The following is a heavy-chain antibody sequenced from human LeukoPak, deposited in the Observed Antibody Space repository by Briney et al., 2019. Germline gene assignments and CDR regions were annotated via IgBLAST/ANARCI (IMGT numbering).Heavy chain of an antibody. CDR2: ISGSGGST. Sequence: GGSLRPSCAASGFTFSSYAMSWVRQAPGKGLEWVSAISGSGGSTYYADSVKGRFTISRDNSKNTLYLQMNSLRAEDTAVYYCAKVQYDYVWGSYRYGAFDYWGQGTLVTVSS. D-gene: IGHD3-16*02. J-gene: IGHJ4*02. CDR3: AKVQYDYVWGSYRYGAFDY. CDR1: GFTFSSYA. V-gene: IGHV3-23*01.